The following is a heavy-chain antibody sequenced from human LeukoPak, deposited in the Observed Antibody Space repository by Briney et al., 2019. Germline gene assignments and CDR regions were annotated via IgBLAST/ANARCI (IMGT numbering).Heavy chain of an antibody. CDR1: GFTVSSNY. CDR3: ARGQGDGYNPYYYYGMDV. V-gene: IGHV3-66*01. D-gene: IGHD5-24*01. J-gene: IGHJ6*02. CDR2: IYSGGST. Sequence: GGSLRLSCAASGFTVSSNYMSWVRQAPGKGLEWVSVIYSGGSTYYADPVKGRFTISRDNSKNTLYLQMNSLRAEDTAVYYCARGQGDGYNPYYYYGMDVWGQGTTVTVSS.